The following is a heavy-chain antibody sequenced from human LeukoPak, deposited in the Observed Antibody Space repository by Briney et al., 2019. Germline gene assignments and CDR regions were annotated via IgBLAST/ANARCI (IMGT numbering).Heavy chain of an antibody. CDR2: IYPSGST. CDR1: GASISNYY. J-gene: IGHJ4*02. D-gene: IGHD4-17*01. V-gene: IGHV4-4*07. Sequence: KSSETLSLTCTVSGASISNYYWSWIRQPAGKGLEWIGRIYPSGSTNYNPSLKSRVTMSVDTSKNQFSLKLRSLTAADTAVYYCARRVNYGDYFDYWGQGTLVTVSS. CDR3: ARRVNYGDYFDY.